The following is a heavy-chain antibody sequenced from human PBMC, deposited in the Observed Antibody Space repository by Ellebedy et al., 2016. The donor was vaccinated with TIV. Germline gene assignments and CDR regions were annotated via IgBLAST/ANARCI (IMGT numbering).Heavy chain of an antibody. CDR3: ARVDRVSHAMDV. CDR1: GFTLSNSG. CDR2: ISISGTTL. Sequence: GESLKISXAAPGFTLSNSGMTWVRQAPGRGLEWVSYISISGTTLYYADSVRGRFTISRDNAKNSLYLRMNSLRADDTAMYYCARVDRVSHAMDVWGQGTPATVSS. D-gene: IGHD1-14*01. V-gene: IGHV3-48*01. J-gene: IGHJ6*02.